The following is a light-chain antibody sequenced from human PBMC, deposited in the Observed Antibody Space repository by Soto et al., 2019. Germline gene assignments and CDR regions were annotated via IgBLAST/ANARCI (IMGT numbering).Light chain of an antibody. CDR2: KAS. CDR3: QQYNTYSQT. J-gene: IGKJ1*01. CDR1: QNIYTW. Sequence: DYEFTHCPSTLSSSFLDRVTITLRASQNIYTWLAWYQQKPGIAPKLLIHKASTLESGVPSRFSGSGFGTEFTLTISGLQPEDFATYYCQQYNTYSQTFGQGTKVDI. V-gene: IGKV1-5*03.